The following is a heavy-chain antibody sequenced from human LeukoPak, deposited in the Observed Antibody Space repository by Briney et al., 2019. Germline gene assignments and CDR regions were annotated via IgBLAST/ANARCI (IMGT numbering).Heavy chain of an antibody. J-gene: IGHJ3*02. Sequence: ASVKVSCKASGYTFTGYYMHWVRQAPGQGLEWMGWINPNSGGTNYAQKFQGRVTMTRDTSISTAYMELSRLRSDDTAVYYCARGPRVPAVAGHQRAFDIWGQGTMVTVSS. CDR2: INPNSGGT. D-gene: IGHD6-19*01. V-gene: IGHV1-2*02. CDR3: ARGPRVPAVAGHQRAFDI. CDR1: GYTFTGYY.